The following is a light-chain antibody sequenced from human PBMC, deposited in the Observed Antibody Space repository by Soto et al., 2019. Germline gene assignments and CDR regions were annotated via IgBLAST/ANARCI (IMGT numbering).Light chain of an antibody. Sequence: QSVLTQPPSMSGAPGQRVTISCTGNRSNLGAGYEVHWYQQLPGTAPKLLIYGNTKRPSGVPDRFSGSKSGTSGSLAITGLQAEDEAEYYCQSYDSSLSGLIFGGGTQLTVL. CDR2: GNT. CDR3: QSYDSSLSGLI. J-gene: IGLJ2*01. V-gene: IGLV1-40*01. CDR1: RSNLGAGYE.